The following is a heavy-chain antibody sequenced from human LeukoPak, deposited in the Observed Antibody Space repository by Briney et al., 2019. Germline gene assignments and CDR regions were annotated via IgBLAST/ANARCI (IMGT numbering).Heavy chain of an antibody. CDR3: ARENHAYYYYYYGMDV. CDR2: ISAYNGNT. J-gene: IGHJ6*02. V-gene: IGHV1-18*01. Sequence: GASVKVSCKASGYTFTSYGISWVRQAPGQGLEWMGWISAYNGNTNYAQKLQGRVTMTTDTSTSTAYMELRSLRSDDTAVYYCARENHAYYYYYYGMDVWGQGTTVTVSS. CDR1: GYTFTSYG.